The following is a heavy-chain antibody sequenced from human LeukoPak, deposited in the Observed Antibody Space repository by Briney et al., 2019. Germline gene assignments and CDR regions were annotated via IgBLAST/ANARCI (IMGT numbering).Heavy chain of an antibody. CDR3: ARGLPLFVYRSGGSCYQAFDY. D-gene: IGHD2-15*01. CDR1: GGSFSGYY. CDR2: INHSGST. V-gene: IGHV4-34*01. J-gene: IGHJ4*02. Sequence: SETLSLTCAVYGGSFSGYYWSWIRQPPGKGLEWIGEINHSGSTNYNPSLKSRVTISVDTSKNQFSLKLSSVTAADTAVYYCARGLPLFVYRSGGSCYQAFDYWGQGTLVTVSS.